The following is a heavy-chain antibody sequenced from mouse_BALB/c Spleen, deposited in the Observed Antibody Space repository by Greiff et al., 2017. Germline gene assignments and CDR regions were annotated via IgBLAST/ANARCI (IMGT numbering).Heavy chain of an antibody. Sequence: EVQLQQSGGGLVKPGGSLKLSCAASGFTFSSYAMSWVRQTPEKRLEWVATISSGGSYTYYPDSVKGRFTISRDNAKNTLYLQMSSLRSEDTAMYYCARVVLRSYYFDYWGQGTTLTVSS. CDR1: GFTFSSYA. CDR2: ISSGGSYT. J-gene: IGHJ2*01. V-gene: IGHV5-9-3*01. D-gene: IGHD1-1*01. CDR3: ARVVLRSYYFDY.